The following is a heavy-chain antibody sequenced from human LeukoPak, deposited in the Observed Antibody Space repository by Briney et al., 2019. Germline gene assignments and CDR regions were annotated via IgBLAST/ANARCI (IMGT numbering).Heavy chain of an antibody. CDR2: ISYSGST. J-gene: IGHJ4*02. CDR1: GGSIGSYY. CDR3: TVGPHHYFDS. V-gene: IGHV4-59*06. Sequence: SETLSLTCSVSGGSIGSYYWSWIRQPPGKGLEWIGYISYSGSTYYNPSLKSRVTISLDTSKNQFSLRLSSVSAADTAVYFCTVGPHHYFDSWGQGTLVTVSS. D-gene: IGHD4-11*01.